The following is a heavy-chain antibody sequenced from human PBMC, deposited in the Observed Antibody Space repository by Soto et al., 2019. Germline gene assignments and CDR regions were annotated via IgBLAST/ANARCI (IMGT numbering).Heavy chain of an antibody. CDR1: GYTFTSYG. Sequence: GASVKVSCKASGYTFTSYGISWVRQAPGQGLEWMGWISAYNGNTNYAQKLQGRVTMTTDTSTSTAYMELRSLRSDDTAVYYCARVSHSGYDQEGLWYYYYYMDVWGKGTTVTVSS. CDR3: ARVSHSGYDQEGLWYYYYYMDV. J-gene: IGHJ6*03. D-gene: IGHD5-12*01. CDR2: ISAYNGNT. V-gene: IGHV1-18*01.